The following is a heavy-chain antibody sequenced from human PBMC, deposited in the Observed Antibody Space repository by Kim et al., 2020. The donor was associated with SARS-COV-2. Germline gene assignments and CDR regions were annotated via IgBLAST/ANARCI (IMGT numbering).Heavy chain of an antibody. CDR1: GFTFNSHD. CDR2: IRGSGNRE. D-gene: IGHD3-10*01. Sequence: GGSLRLSCGASGFTFNSHDLQWVRQAPGKGPEWVSGIRGSGNREFYADSVKGRFTISRDNSKNTLYLQLNILRAEDTAIYYCVRRVAGSIFDVGGQGTM. J-gene: IGHJ3*01. CDR3: VRRVAGSIFDV. V-gene: IGHV3-23*01.